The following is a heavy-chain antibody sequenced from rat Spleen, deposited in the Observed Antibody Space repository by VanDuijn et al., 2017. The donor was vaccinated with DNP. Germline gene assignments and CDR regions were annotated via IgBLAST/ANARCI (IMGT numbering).Heavy chain of an antibody. CDR2: VTNAGST. J-gene: IGHJ2*01. CDR1: GYSITSNYK. V-gene: IGHV3-3*01. D-gene: IGHD4-4*01. CDR3: AIQLGVFDY. Sequence: EIQLQESGPGLVKPSQSLSLTCSVTGYSITSNYKWTWIRKFPGNKLEWMGYVTNAGSTDYNPSLKSRISITTDTSKNQFFLQVNSMTTEDTATYYCAIQLGVFDYWGQGVMVTVSS.